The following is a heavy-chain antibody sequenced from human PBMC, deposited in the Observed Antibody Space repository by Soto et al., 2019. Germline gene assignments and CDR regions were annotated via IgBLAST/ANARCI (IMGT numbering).Heavy chain of an antibody. J-gene: IGHJ4*02. CDR2: INGDGRTT. Sequence: EVQLVESGGDLVQPGGSLRLSCTASGLTFNNYWMHWVRQAPGKGPVWVSRINGDGRTTTYADSVRGRFTISRDNAKNTVYLEMNSLRAEETAVYYCAGGDYTGAGTFYRTDHWGQGSLVTVSS. CDR3: AGGDYTGAGTFYRTDH. CDR1: GLTFNNYW. V-gene: IGHV3-74*01. D-gene: IGHD3-10*01.